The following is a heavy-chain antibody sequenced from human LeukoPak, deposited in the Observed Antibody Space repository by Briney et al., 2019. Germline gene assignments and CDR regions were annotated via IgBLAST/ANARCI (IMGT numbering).Heavy chain of an antibody. Sequence: SETLSLTCAVYGGTFSGYYWSWIRQPPGKGLEWIGEINHSGSTNYNPSLTSRVTISVDTSKNQFSLTLSSVTAADTAIYYCARHATVGKAITLVRGVKRGWFYPWGQGTLVTVSS. J-gene: IGHJ5*02. CDR3: ARHATVGKAITLVRGVKRGWFYP. V-gene: IGHV4-34*01. D-gene: IGHD3-10*01. CDR2: INHSGST. CDR1: GGTFSGYY.